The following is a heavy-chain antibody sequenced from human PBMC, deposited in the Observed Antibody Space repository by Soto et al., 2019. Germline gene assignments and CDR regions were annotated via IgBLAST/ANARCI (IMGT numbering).Heavy chain of an antibody. CDR2: IIPIFGTA. Sequence: SVKVSCKASGGTFSSYAISWVRQAPGQGLEWMGGIIPIFGTANYAQKFQGRVTITADESTSTAYMELSSLRSEDTAVYYCARDGFDFGVAPAGLLYWGQGTLVTAPQ. CDR1: GGTFSSYA. V-gene: IGHV1-69*13. J-gene: IGHJ4*02. D-gene: IGHD3-3*01. CDR3: ARDGFDFGVAPAGLLY.